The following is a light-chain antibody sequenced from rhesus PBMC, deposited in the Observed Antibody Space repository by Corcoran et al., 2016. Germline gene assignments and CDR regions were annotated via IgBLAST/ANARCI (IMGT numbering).Light chain of an antibody. CDR2: QAS. J-gene: IGKJ4*01. Sequence: DIQMTQSPSSLSASVGDTVTITCRASQSISSWLAWYQQKPGKAPKPLIYQASRLKNGVPSRFSGSGSGTDFTLTISRLQSEDFASYYCHQYNSSPLTFGGGTKVELK. CDR1: QSISSW. CDR3: HQYNSSPLT. V-gene: IGKV1-22*01.